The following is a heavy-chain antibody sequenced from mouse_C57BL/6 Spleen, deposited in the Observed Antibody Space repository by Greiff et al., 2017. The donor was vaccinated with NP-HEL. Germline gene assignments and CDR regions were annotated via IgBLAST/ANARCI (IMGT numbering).Heavy chain of an antibody. V-gene: IGHV10-1*01. D-gene: IGHD2-5*01. Sequence: EPGGGLVQPKGSLKLSCAASGFSFNTYAMNWVRQAPGKGLEWVARIRSKSNNYATYYADSVKDRFTISRDDSESMLYLQMNNLKTEDTAMYYCVRQGYSNYDFDYWGQGTTLTVSS. J-gene: IGHJ2*01. CDR3: VRQGYSNYDFDY. CDR2: IRSKSNNYAT. CDR1: GFSFNTYA.